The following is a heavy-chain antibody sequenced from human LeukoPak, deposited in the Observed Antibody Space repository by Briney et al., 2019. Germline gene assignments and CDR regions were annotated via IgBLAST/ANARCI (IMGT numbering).Heavy chain of an antibody. J-gene: IGHJ3*02. CDR2: IYHSGST. CDR3: ARALNWEPDAFDI. V-gene: IGHV4-30-2*01. Sequence: SQTLSLTCAVSGGSISSGGYSWSWIRPPPGKGLEWIGYIYHSGSTYYNPSLKSRVTISVDRSKNQFSLKLSSVTAADTAVYYCARALNWEPDAFDIWGQGTMVTVSS. CDR1: GGSISSGGYS. D-gene: IGHD3/OR15-3a*01.